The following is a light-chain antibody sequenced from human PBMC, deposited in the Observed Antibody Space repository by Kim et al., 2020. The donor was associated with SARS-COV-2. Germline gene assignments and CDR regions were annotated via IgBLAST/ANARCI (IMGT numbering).Light chain of an antibody. Sequence: ASAGDNVTITCRASHDINKYLNWYQQKPGRAPNLLIYDASYLETGVPSRFSGSGSGTHFTFTINSLQPDDIATYYCQQYDIFPYTFGPGTKVDIK. CDR3: QQYDIFPYT. V-gene: IGKV1-33*01. J-gene: IGKJ2*01. CDR1: HDINKY. CDR2: DAS.